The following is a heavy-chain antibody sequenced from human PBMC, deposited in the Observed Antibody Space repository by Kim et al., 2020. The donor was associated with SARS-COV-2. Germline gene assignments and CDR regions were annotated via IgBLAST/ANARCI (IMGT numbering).Heavy chain of an antibody. CDR1: GYSISSGYY. CDR2: IYHSGST. Sequence: SETLSLTCTVSGYSISSGYYWGWIRQPPGKGLEWIGSIYHSGSTYYNPSLKSRVTISVDTSKNQFSLKLSSVTAADTAVYYCARDRPIPFDYWGQGTLVTVSS. CDR3: ARDRPIPFDY. V-gene: IGHV4-38-2*02. J-gene: IGHJ4*02.